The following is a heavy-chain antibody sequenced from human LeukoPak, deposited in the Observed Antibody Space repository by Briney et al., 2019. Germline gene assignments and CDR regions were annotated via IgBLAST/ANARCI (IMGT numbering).Heavy chain of an antibody. CDR3: ARGYDTSGYYGHWFDP. Sequence: SETLSLTCTVSGGSINSGDYFWGWIRQHPGKGLEWIGYIHYSGSTYYNPSLKSRVSISADTTKNQFSLKLTSMTAADTAVYHCARGYDTSGYYGHWFDPWGQGTLVTVSS. CDR2: IHYSGST. V-gene: IGHV4-31*03. CDR1: GGSINSGDYF. D-gene: IGHD3-22*01. J-gene: IGHJ5*02.